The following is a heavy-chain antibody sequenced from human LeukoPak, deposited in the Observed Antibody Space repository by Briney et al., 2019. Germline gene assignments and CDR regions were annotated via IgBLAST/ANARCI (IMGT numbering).Heavy chain of an antibody. Sequence: SGPTLVNPTQTLTLTCTFSGFSLSTSGMCVSWIRQPPGKALEWLARIDWDDDKYYSTSLKTRLTISKDTSKNQMVLTMTNMDPVDTATYYCARIFGDGFPFDYWGQGTLVTVSP. CDR1: GFSLSTSGMC. J-gene: IGHJ4*02. CDR3: ARIFGDGFPFDY. V-gene: IGHV2-70*11. CDR2: IDWDDDK. D-gene: IGHD5-24*01.